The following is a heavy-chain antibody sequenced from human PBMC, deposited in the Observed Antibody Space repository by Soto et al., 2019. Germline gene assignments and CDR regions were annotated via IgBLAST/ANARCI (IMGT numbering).Heavy chain of an antibody. Sequence: GGSLRLSCAASGFTFSSYWMSWVRQAPGKGLEWVANIKQDGSEKYYVDSVKGRFTISRDNAKNSLYLQMNSLRAEDTAVYYCARGGHYDFWSGLYYFDYWGQGTLVTVSS. V-gene: IGHV3-7*01. CDR1: GFTFSSYW. J-gene: IGHJ4*02. CDR3: ARGGHYDFWSGLYYFDY. CDR2: IKQDGSEK. D-gene: IGHD3-3*01.